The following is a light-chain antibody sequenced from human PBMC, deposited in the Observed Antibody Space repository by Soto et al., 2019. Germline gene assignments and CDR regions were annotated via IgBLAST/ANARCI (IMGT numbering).Light chain of an antibody. Sequence: QSALTQPASVSGSPGQSITISCTGTSSDVGGYNYVSWYQQHPGKAPKLMIYEVSNRPSGVSNRFSGSKSGNTASLTISGLQADDEPDYYCSSYTSSSIDYVFGTGTKLTVL. CDR1: SSDVGGYNY. CDR2: EVS. CDR3: SSYTSSSIDYV. V-gene: IGLV2-14*01. J-gene: IGLJ1*01.